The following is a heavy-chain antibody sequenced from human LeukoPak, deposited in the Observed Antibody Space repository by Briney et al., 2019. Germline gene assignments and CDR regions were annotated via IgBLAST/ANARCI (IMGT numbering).Heavy chain of an antibody. Sequence: PGGSLRLSCAASGFTFSSYAMSWVRQAPGKGLEWVGFIRSKAYGGTTEYAASVKGRFTISRDDSKSIAYLQMNSLKTEDTAVYYCTRDGKLGYCSSTSCYTGPDGMDVWGQGTTVTVSS. CDR1: GFTFSSYA. V-gene: IGHV3-49*04. CDR3: TRDGKLGYCSSTSCYTGPDGMDV. D-gene: IGHD2-2*02. CDR2: IRSKAYGGTT. J-gene: IGHJ6*02.